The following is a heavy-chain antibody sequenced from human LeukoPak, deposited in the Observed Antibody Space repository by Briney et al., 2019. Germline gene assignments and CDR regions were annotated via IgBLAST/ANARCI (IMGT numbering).Heavy chain of an antibody. CDR1: GGSISSGGYY. CDR2: INHSGST. J-gene: IGHJ6*02. V-gene: IGHV4-30-2*01. CDR3: ARLSRYSYGYYYYGMDV. D-gene: IGHD5-18*01. Sequence: SQTLSLTCTVSGGSISSGGYYWSWIRQPPGKGLEWIGEINHSGSTNYNPSLKSRVTISVDTSKNQFSLKLSSVTAADTAVYYCARLSRYSYGYYYYGMDVWGQGTTVTVSS.